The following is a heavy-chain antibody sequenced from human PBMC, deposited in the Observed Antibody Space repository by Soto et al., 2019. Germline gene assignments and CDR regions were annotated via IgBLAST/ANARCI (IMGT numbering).Heavy chain of an antibody. J-gene: IGHJ5*02. V-gene: IGHV4-4*02. CDR1: GGSISSSNW. CDR3: ARDRPPAGIYKQQLRGAANWFDP. CDR2: IYHSGST. Sequence: PSETLSLTCAVSGGSISSSNWWSWVRQPPGKGLEWIGEIYHSGSTNYNPSLKSRVTISVDKSKNQFSLKLSSVTAADTAVYYCARDRPPAGIYKQQLRGAANWFDPWGRGTLVTVSS. D-gene: IGHD6-13*01.